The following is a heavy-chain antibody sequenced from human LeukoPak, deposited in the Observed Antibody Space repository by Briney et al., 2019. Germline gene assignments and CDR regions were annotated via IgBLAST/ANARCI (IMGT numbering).Heavy chain of an antibody. J-gene: IGHJ6*03. CDR2: INHSGST. V-gene: IGHV4-34*01. D-gene: IGHD3-3*01. CDR1: GGSFSGCY. CDR3: ARVSLGANDFWSGYYMGYYYYYYMDV. Sequence: SETLSLTCAVYGGSFSGCYWSWIRQPPGKGLEWIGEINHSGSTNYNPSLKSRVTISVDTSKNQFSLKLSSVTAADTAVYYCARVSLGANDFWSGYYMGYYYYYYMDVWGKGTTVTVSS.